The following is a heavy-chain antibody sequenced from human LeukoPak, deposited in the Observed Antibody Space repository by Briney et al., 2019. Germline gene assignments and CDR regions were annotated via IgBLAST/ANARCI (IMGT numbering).Heavy chain of an antibody. CDR2: IYHSGST. Sequence: PSETLSLTCAVSGGSISSSNWWSWVRQPPGKGLEWIGEIYHSGSTNYNPSLKSRVTISVDKSKNQFSLKLSSVTAADTAVYYCARGGEIAALVDAFDIWGQGTMITVSS. CDR1: GGSISSSNW. D-gene: IGHD6-6*01. J-gene: IGHJ3*02. V-gene: IGHV4-4*02. CDR3: ARGGEIAALVDAFDI.